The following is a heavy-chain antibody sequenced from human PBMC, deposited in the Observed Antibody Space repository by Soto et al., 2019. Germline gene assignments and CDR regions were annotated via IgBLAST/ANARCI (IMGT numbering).Heavy chain of an antibody. V-gene: IGHV1-69*18. CDR2: SIPIFGTA. D-gene: IGHD2-8*01. CDR1: GGTFRSYV. Sequence: QVQLVQSGAEVKKAGSSVKVSCKASGGTFRSYVITWVRQAPGQGLEWMGRSIPIFGTANYAQKFQGRVTIIADESTSTAYMELSSLRSEDTAVYCCAIESGRTRGLDVWGQGATVSVSS. CDR3: AIESGRTRGLDV. J-gene: IGHJ6*02.